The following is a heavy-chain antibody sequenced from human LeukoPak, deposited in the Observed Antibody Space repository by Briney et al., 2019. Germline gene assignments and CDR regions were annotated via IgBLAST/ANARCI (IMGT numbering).Heavy chain of an antibody. J-gene: IGHJ4*02. V-gene: IGHV1-24*01. D-gene: IGHD3-10*01. Sequence: ASVKVSCKVSGHTFSELSIHWVRQGPEKGLQWMGGFDPKKDETIYAQKFQGRVTMTEDTSTDTAYMELSSLRSEDTAVYYCAREMAEGLWFGEFSQGFFDYWGQGTLVTVSS. CDR2: FDPKKDET. CDR3: AREMAEGLWFGEFSQGFFDY. CDR1: GHTFSELS.